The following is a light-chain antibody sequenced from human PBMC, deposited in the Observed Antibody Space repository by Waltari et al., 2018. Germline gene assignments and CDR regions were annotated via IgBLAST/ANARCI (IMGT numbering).Light chain of an antibody. CDR1: SSDVGGYNY. CDR2: DVS. Sequence: QSALTQPASVSGSPGQSIPISCTGTSSDVGGYNYVSWYQQHPGKAPKLMIYDVSKRPSGVSNRFSGSKSGNTASLTISGLQAEDEADYYCCSYAGSSTFVLGTGTKVTVL. CDR3: CSYAGSSTFV. J-gene: IGLJ1*01. V-gene: IGLV2-23*02.